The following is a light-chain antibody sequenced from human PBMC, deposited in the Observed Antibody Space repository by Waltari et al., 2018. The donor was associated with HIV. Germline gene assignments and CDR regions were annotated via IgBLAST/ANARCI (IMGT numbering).Light chain of an antibody. Sequence: QSALTQPASVSGSPGQSITISCTGTSSDVGGYNYVSWYQQPPGNAPKVMIYDVSKRPSGVSNRFAGSKSGNTASLTSSGLQAEDEADYYGCSYVGSSTCVFGGGTKLTVL. CDR2: DVS. J-gene: IGLJ3*02. CDR3: CSYVGSSTCV. V-gene: IGLV2-23*02. CDR1: SSDVGGYNY.